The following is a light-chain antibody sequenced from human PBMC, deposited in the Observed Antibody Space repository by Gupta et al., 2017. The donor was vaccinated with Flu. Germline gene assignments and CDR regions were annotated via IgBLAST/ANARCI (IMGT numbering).Light chain of an antibody. CDR2: NSY. CDR3: QADDTNRRI. Sequence: GSYSNIGAGFDCHWYQQVPGTTPILHISNSYNRASRVPYRFTASKSGTSASLVITGLQAEDEADYYCQADDTNRRIFGGGTRLTVL. V-gene: IGLV1-40*01. J-gene: IGLJ2*01. CDR1: YSNIGAGFD.